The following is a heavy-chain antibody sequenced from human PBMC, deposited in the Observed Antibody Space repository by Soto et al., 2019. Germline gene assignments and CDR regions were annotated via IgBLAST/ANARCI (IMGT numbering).Heavy chain of an antibody. Sequence: LRLSCAASGFTFSSYWMSWVRQAPGKGLEWVANIKQDGGEKYYVDSVKGRFTIPRDNAKNSLYLQMNSLRAEDTAVYYCAREGYSGSYRSPYYYYGMDVWGQGTTVTVSS. V-gene: IGHV3-7*01. D-gene: IGHD1-26*01. CDR3: AREGYSGSYRSPYYYYGMDV. CDR1: GFTFSSYW. CDR2: IKQDGGEK. J-gene: IGHJ6*02.